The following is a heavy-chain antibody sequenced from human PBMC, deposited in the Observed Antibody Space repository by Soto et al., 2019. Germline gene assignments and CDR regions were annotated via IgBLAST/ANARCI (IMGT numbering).Heavy chain of an antibody. CDR2: ISYDGSNK. CDR1: GFTFSNYA. V-gene: IGHV3-30-3*01. CDR3: ARDKRDLRFLEWSYDLDY. J-gene: IGHJ4*02. D-gene: IGHD3-3*01. Sequence: QVQLVESGGGVVQPGRSLRLSCAPSGFTFSNYAMHWVRQAPGKGLEWVAVISYDGSNKYYADSVKGRFTISRDNSKNTLYLQMNSLRAEHTAVYCCARDKRDLRFLEWSYDLDYWGQGTLVTVSS.